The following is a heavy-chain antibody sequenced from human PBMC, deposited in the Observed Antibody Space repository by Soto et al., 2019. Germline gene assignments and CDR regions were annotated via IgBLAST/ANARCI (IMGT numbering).Heavy chain of an antibody. CDR1: GYTFTSQY. CDR3: ARGEVHTSGWNLAY. J-gene: IGHJ4*02. D-gene: IGHD6-19*01. V-gene: IGHV1-46*03. CDR2: IDPRGGGE. Sequence: QVQLVQTGAEVRKPGASVKLSCKTSGYTFTSQYLHWVRQGPGQGLEWMGKIDPRGGGERYAKKFRDRITITPDASSETVYLELNNLRLEDTAVYYCARGEVHTSGWNLAYWGQGTLVTVSS.